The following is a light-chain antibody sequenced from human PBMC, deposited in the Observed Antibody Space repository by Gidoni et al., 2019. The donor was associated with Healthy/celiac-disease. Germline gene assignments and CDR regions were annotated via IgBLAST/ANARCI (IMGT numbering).Light chain of an antibody. Sequence: DIQMTQSPSTLSASVGDRVTITCRASQSIGSWLAWYQQKPGKPPKVLIYKTSSLESGVPSRFSGSGSGTEFTLTISSLQPDDFATYYCQKYNTYPWTFGQGTKVEIK. CDR3: QKYNTYPWT. J-gene: IGKJ1*01. CDR1: QSIGSW. CDR2: KTS. V-gene: IGKV1-5*03.